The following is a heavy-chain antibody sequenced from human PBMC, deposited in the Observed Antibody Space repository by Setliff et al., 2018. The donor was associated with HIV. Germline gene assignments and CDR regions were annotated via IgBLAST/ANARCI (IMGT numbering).Heavy chain of an antibody. CDR3: ARDLSLDIAAAGADY. V-gene: IGHV1-2*02. D-gene: IGHD6-13*01. J-gene: IGHJ4*02. Sequence: ASVKVSCKASGYTFTGYYMHWVRQAPGQGLEWMGWINPNSGVTNYAQNFQGRVTMTRDTSISTAYMELSRLRPDDTAVYYCARDLSLDIAAAGADYWGQGTLVTVSS. CDR1: GYTFTGYY. CDR2: INPNSGVT.